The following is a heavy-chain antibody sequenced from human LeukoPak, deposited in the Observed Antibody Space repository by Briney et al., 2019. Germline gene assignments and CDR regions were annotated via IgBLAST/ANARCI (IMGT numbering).Heavy chain of an antibody. V-gene: IGHV1-2*02. CDR1: GYSFTSYG. J-gene: IGHJ5*02. D-gene: IGHD2-8*01. CDR3: ARGLDCTNGVCYTPSRFDP. CDR2: INPNSGGT. Sequence: ASVKVSCKASGYSFTSYGFSWVRQAPGQGLEWMGWINPNSGGTNYAQKFQGRVTMTRDTSISTAYMELSRLRSDDTAVYYCARGLDCTNGVCYTPSRFDPWGQGTLVTVSS.